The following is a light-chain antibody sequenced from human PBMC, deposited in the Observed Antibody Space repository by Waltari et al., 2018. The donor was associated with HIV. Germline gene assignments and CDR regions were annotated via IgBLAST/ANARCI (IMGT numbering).Light chain of an antibody. Sequence: QSALTQPPSASGTPGQRVTISCSGSSSNIGSNYVYWYQQLPGTAPKLLIYRNNQRPSGVPDRFSGSNSDTSASLAISGLRSEDEADYYCAAWDDSLRGWVFGGGTKVTVL. CDR1: SSNIGSNY. V-gene: IGLV1-47*01. CDR2: RNN. CDR3: AAWDDSLRGWV. J-gene: IGLJ3*02.